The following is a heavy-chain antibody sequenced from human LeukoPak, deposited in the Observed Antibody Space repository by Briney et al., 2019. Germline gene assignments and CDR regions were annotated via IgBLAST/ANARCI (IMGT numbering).Heavy chain of an antibody. J-gene: IGHJ4*02. D-gene: IGHD3-22*01. CDR1: DGSISSYY. Sequence: SETLSLTCTISDGSISSYYWNWIRQSPGKGLKWIGHIHYSGSTHYNPSLQSRVSISIDTSKNHFSLNLRSVTAVDTAVYYCARWGHFDTSGYFVVDYWGQGTLVTVSS. V-gene: IGHV4-59*01. CDR2: IHYSGST. CDR3: ARWGHFDTSGYFVVDY.